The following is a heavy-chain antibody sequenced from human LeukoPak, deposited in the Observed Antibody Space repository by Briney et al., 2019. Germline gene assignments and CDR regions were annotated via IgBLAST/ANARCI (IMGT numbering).Heavy chain of an antibody. CDR1: GYTLTELS. Sequence: ASVKVSCKVSGYTLTELSMHWVRQAPGEGLEWMEGFDPEDGETIYAQKFQGRVTMTEDTSTDTAYMELSSLRSEDTAVYYCATIRELGGFAFDIWGQGTMVTVSS. CDR2: FDPEDGET. D-gene: IGHD1-26*01. J-gene: IGHJ3*02. V-gene: IGHV1-24*01. CDR3: ATIRELGGFAFDI.